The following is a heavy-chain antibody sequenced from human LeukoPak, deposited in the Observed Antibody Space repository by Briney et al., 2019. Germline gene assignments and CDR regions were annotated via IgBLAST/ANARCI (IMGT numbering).Heavy chain of an antibody. Sequence: GGSLRLSCAASGFTFSSYGMHWVRQAPGKGLEWVAVIRYDGSNKYYADSVKGRFTISRDNSKNTLYLQMNNLRAEDTAVYYCARRAWHSSSNRINWFDPWGQGTLVTVSS. CDR2: IRYDGSNK. CDR1: GFTFSSYG. CDR3: ARRAWHSSSNRINWFDP. J-gene: IGHJ5*02. V-gene: IGHV3-33*01. D-gene: IGHD6-13*01.